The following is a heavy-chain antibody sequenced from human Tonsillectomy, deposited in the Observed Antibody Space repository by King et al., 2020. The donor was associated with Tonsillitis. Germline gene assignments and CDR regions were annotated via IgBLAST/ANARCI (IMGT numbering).Heavy chain of an antibody. D-gene: IGHD1-20*01. CDR2: IKQDGSEK. Sequence: EVQLVESGGGLVQPGGSLRLSCAASGFTFSSYWMSWVRQAPGKGLEGVANIKQDGSEKYYVDSVKGPFTISRDNAKNSLYLQMNSLRAEDTAVYYCARAPYNWNLFDYWGQGTLVTVSS. CDR1: GFTFSSYW. J-gene: IGHJ4*02. V-gene: IGHV3-7*01. CDR3: ARAPYNWNLFDY.